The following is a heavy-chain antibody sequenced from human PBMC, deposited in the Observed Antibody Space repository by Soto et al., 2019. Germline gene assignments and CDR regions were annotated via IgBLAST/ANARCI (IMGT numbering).Heavy chain of an antibody. Sequence: SGPTLLNPIHTLTLTFTFSVFSLTTSLVCLVLIRHHPGKALDLLALIFWNDDERYSPSLKSRLTITNDTSKNQVVLTMTNMDHVETATYYCVHTGYSYEHFGYWGRGNMVPVS. CDR2: IFWNDDE. CDR1: VFSLTTSLVC. CDR3: VHTGYSYEHFGY. D-gene: IGHD5-18*01. J-gene: IGHJ4*02. V-gene: IGHV2-5*01.